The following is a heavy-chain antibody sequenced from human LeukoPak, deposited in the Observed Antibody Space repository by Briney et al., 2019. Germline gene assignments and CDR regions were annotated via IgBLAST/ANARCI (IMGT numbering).Heavy chain of an antibody. CDR2: IYYSGST. J-gene: IGHJ5*02. Sequence: PSETLSLTCTVSGGSISSSSYYWGWVRQPPGKGLEWIGCIYYSGSTYYNPSLKSRVTISVDTSKNQFSLKLSSVTAADTAVYYCARQDVKNWFDPWGQGTLVTVSS. CDR1: GGSISSSSYY. V-gene: IGHV4-39*01. CDR3: ARQDVKNWFDP.